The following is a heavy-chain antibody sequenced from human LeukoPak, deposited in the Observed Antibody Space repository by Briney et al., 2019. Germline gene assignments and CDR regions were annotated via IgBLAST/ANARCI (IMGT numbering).Heavy chain of an antibody. Sequence: GGSLRLSCAGSGFTFTDAWMSWVRQAPGKGLEWVGRIKSKGSGGTTEYAALVKDRFTISRDDSKNTLYLQMNSLKTEDTAVYYCTTDIVVVPAAIGSYWGQGTLVTVSS. CDR2: IKSKGSGGTT. J-gene: IGHJ4*02. D-gene: IGHD2-2*01. V-gene: IGHV3-15*01. CDR1: GFTFTDAW. CDR3: TTDIVVVPAAIGSY.